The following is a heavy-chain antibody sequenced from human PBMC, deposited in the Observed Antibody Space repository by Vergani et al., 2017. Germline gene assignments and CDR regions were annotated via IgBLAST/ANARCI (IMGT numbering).Heavy chain of an antibody. CDR1: GFTFKSHA. Sequence: EVQLLESGGGLVQPGGSLRLSCVASGFTFKSHAMSWVRHVPGKGLEWVSVIGSRDGSTAYADSVKGRFTVSRDNSKNTLFLEMNSLRGEDTAVYYCARHISVVRPSSMTAFDYWGQGTLVTVSS. V-gene: IGHV3-23*01. D-gene: IGHD2-21*01. CDR2: IGSRDGST. J-gene: IGHJ4*02. CDR3: ARHISVVRPSSMTAFDY.